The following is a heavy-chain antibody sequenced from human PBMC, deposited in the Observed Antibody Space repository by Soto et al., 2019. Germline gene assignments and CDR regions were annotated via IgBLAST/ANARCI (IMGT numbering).Heavy chain of an antibody. V-gene: IGHV4-34*01. D-gene: IGHD6-13*01. J-gene: IGHJ5*02. CDR2: INHSGST. Sequence: SETLSLTCALYGGSFSGYYWSWIRQPPGKGLEWIGEINHSGSTNYNPSLKSRVTLSVDTSKNQFSLKLSSVTAADTAVYYCASGPYSSPGWFDPWGQGTLVTVSS. CDR3: ASGPYSSPGWFDP. CDR1: GGSFSGYY.